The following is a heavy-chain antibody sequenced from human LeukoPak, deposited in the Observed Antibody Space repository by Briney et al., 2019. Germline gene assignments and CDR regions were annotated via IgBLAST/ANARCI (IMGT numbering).Heavy chain of an antibody. CDR3: ARVGYPTQRRVLSAVSIPTAGAFDV. V-gene: IGHV4-34*01. CDR2: IYHTGST. J-gene: IGHJ3*01. Sequence: SETLSLTCAVYGRSFSTYYWSWIRQPPGKGLEWIGDIYHTGSTTYSPSLKSRVTISVDTSKKQFSLSLTSVTAADTAVYYCARVGYPTQRRVLSAVSIPTAGAFDVWGQGTLVTVSS. CDR1: GRSFSTYY. D-gene: IGHD2-21*01.